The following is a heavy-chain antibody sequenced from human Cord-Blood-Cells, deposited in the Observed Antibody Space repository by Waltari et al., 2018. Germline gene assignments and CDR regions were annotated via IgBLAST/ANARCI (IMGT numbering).Heavy chain of an antibody. J-gene: IGHJ4*02. CDR3: ARGEAAAGTRGDY. D-gene: IGHD6-13*01. V-gene: IGHV3-48*02. Sequence: EVQRVESGVGLVQPGGSLSLSCAAYGFTFSSYRSNCVRQAPGKGLEWVSYISSRSSTIYYADSVKGRFTISRDNAKNSLYLQMNSLRDEDTAVYYCARGEAAAGTRGDYWGQGTLVTVSS. CDR1: GFTFSSYR. CDR2: ISSRSSTI.